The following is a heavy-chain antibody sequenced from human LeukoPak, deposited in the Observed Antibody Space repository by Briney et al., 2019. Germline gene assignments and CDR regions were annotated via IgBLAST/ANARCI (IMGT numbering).Heavy chain of an antibody. CDR1: GFTFSSYA. J-gene: IGHJ4*02. CDR3: AKDGRSSGWSSYFDF. D-gene: IGHD6-19*01. CDR2: ISRSGGNT. V-gene: IGHV3-23*01. Sequence: PGGSLRLSCAASGFTFSSYAMSWVRQAPGKGLEWVSGISRSGGNTYYADPVKGRFTISRDNSRNTLYLQMLSLRAEDTAVYYCAKDGRSSGWSSYFDFWGQGTLVTVSS.